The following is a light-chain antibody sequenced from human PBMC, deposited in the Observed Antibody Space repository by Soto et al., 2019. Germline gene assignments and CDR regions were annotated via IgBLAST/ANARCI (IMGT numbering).Light chain of an antibody. J-gene: IGKJ2*01. V-gene: IGKV1-5*03. CDR2: KAS. CDR1: QSISSW. CDR3: HQAYT. Sequence: DIQMTQSPSTLSASVGDRVTITCRASQSISSWLAWYQQKPGKAPKLLIYKASSLESGFPSRFSGSGSRTEFTLTISSLQPDDFATYYCHQAYTFGQGTKLEIK.